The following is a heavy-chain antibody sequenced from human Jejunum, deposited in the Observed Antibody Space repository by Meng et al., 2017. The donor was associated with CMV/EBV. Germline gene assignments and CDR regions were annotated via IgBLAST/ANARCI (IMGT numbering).Heavy chain of an antibody. CDR1: GGSINTYF. CDR2: VSPSGST. V-gene: IGHV4-4*07. J-gene: IGHJ1*01. CDR3: AREWIWSGPMED. D-gene: IGHD3-3*01. Sequence: HVHLKGSGPGLVKPSETLALTGTVSGGSINTYFWSWMRQPAGKGLEWIGRVSPSGSTEYNPSLESRVTLSVDTSENQLSLEVNSVTAADTAVYFCAREWIWSGPMEDWGQGTLVTVSS.